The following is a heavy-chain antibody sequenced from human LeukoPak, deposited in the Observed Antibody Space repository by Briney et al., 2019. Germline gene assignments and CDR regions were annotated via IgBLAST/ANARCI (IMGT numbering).Heavy chain of an antibody. CDR1: GYTFTSYD. D-gene: IGHD6-13*01. Sequence: ASVKVSCKASGYTFTSYDINWVRQATGQGLEWMGWMNPNSGNTGYAQKFQGRVTITRNTSISTAYMELSRLGSDDTAVYYCARGRVAAEHDAFDIWGQGTMVTVSS. J-gene: IGHJ3*02. CDR2: MNPNSGNT. CDR3: ARGRVAAEHDAFDI. V-gene: IGHV1-8*03.